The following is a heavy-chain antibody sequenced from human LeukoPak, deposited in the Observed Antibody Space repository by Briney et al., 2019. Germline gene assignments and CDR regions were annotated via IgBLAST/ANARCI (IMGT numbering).Heavy chain of an antibody. D-gene: IGHD2-2*01. V-gene: IGHV4-61*08. J-gene: IGHJ5*01. CDR3: ARTNYQLRSSWFDS. CDR1: GRSISSGGYS. CDR2: IYYSGST. Sequence: PSETLSLTCAVSGRSISSGGYSWSWIRQPPGKGLEWIGYIYYSGSTNYNPSLKSRVTISIDTSKNQFSLKLSSVTAADTAVYYCARTNYQLRSSWFDSWGQGTLVTVSS.